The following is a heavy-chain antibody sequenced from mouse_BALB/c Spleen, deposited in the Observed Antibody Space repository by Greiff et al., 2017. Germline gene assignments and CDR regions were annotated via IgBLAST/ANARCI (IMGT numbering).Heavy chain of an antibody. CDR2: ISDGGSYT. D-gene: IGHD2-2*01. J-gene: IGHJ3*01. CDR3: ARGGYDGSWFAY. CDR1: GFTFSDYY. V-gene: IGHV5-4*02. Sequence: EVKLVESGGGLVKPGGSLKLSCAASGFTFSDYYMYWVRQTPEKRLEWVATISDGGSYTYYPDSVKGRFTISRDNAKNNLYLQMSSLKSEDTAMYYCARGGYDGSWFAYWGQGTLVTVSA.